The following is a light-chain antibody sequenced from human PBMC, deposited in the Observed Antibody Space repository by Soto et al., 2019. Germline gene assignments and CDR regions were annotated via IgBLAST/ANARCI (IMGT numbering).Light chain of an antibody. CDR3: CSYAGSGIV. J-gene: IGLJ2*01. V-gene: IGLV2-23*01. Sequence: QSALTQPASVSGSPGQSITISCTGTSSDVGSYNLVSWYRQPPGKAPKLMIYEGTKRPSGVSNRFSGSKSDNMASLTISGLQAEDEADYYCCSYAGSGIVFGGGPKLTVL. CDR1: SSDVGSYNL. CDR2: EGT.